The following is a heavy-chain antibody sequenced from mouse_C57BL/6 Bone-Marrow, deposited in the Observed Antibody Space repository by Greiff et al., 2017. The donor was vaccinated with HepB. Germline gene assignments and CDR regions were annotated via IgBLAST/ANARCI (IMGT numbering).Heavy chain of an antibody. CDR3: ARDRTGFAY. J-gene: IGHJ3*01. CDR2: ISDGGSYT. V-gene: IGHV5-4*01. Sequence: EVQRVESGGGLVKPGGSLKLSCAASGFTFSSYAMSWVRQTPEKRLEWVATISDGGSYTYYPDNVKGRFTISRDNAKNNLYLQMSHLKSEDTAMYYCARDRTGFAYWGQGTLVTVSA. CDR1: GFTFSSYA.